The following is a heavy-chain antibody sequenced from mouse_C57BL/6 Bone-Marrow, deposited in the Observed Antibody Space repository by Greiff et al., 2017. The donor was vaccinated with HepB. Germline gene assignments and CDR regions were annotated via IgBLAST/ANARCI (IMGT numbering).Heavy chain of an antibody. CDR3: ARNHYGSSHWYFDV. CDR2: LLPGSGST. V-gene: IGHV1-9*01. Sequence: QVQLKQSGAELMKPGASVKLSCKATGYTFTGYWMEWVKPRPGHGLEWIGELLPGSGSTNYNEKFKGKATFTADTSSHTAYMQLSSLTPEDSALSYCARNHYGSSHWYFDVWGTGTTGTVSS. J-gene: IGHJ1*03. D-gene: IGHD1-1*01. CDR1: GYTFTGYW.